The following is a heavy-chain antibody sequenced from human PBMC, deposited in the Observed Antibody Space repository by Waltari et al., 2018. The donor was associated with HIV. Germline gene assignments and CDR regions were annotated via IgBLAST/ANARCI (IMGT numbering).Heavy chain of an antibody. J-gene: IGHJ4*01. CDR2: INPDSGDT. V-gene: IGHV1-2*06. Sequence: QTLLLQSASQVKTPGASVTLSCKVSGDRFTTYFLYWLRPAPGQGFEWLSRINPDSGDTTYSQTFQTRVTMTRDTAPASTYMELTRLTSADTAMYFCARGEDISLTHLPPGFRLEFWGHGTLVTVSS. CDR3: ARGEDISLTHLPPGFRLEF. CDR1: GDRFTTYF. D-gene: IGHD2-15*01.